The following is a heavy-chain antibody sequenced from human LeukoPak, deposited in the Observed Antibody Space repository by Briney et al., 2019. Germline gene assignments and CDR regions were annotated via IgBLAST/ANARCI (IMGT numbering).Heavy chain of an antibody. CDR3: ARVGTPDMGFWSGYFDAFDI. V-gene: IGHV1-18*01. Sequence: GASVKVSCKASGYTFTSSGISWVRQAPGQGLEWMGWISAYNGNTNYAQKLQGRVTMTTDTSTSTAYMELRSQRSDDTAVQSYARVGTPDMGFWSGYFDAFDIWPQGTRLTVSS. CDR2: ISAYNGNT. D-gene: IGHD3-3*01. J-gene: IGHJ3*02. CDR1: GYTFTSSG.